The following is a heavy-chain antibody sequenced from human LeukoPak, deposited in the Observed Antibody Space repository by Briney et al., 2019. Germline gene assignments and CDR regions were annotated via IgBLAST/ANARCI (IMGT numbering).Heavy chain of an antibody. J-gene: IGHJ4*02. CDR3: ARDLTMVRGVIITNFDY. D-gene: IGHD3-10*01. V-gene: IGHV4-38-2*02. CDR1: GYSISSGYY. CDR2: IYHSGST. Sequence: SETLSLTCTVSGYSISSGYYWGWIRQPPGKGLEWIGSIYHSGSTYYNPSLKSRVTISVDTSKNQFSLKLSSVTAADTAVYYCARDLTMVRGVIITNFDYWGQGTLVTVSS.